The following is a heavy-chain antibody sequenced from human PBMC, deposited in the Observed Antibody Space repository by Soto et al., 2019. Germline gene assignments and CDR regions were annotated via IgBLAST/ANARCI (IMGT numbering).Heavy chain of an antibody. D-gene: IGHD2-15*01. V-gene: IGHV3-48*02. CDR3: ARLTSILYGMDV. J-gene: IGHJ6*02. Sequence: EVQLVESGGGSVQPGGSLRLSCGAAGFTFSSYSMNWVRQAPGKGLEWVSYISGSSVSIYYADSVKGRFTVSRDNAQNSLVLEMNSLRDEDTAVYYCARLTSILYGMDVWGLGTTVTVSS. CDR2: ISGSSVSI. CDR1: GFTFSSYS.